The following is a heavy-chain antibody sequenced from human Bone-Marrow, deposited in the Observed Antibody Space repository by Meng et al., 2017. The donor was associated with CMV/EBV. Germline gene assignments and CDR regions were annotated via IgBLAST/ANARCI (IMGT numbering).Heavy chain of an antibody. CDR2: ISAYNGNT. V-gene: IGHV1-18*04. D-gene: IGHD4-11*01. CDR3: ARDPGVTRIYYGMDV. CDR1: GYTFNNYG. Sequence: ASVKVSCKAFGYTFNNYGLSWVRQAPGQGLEWMGWISAYNGNTNYAQKFQGRVTMTTDTSTSTAYMELRSLRSDDTAVYYCARDPGVTRIYYGMDVWGQGTTVPVSS. J-gene: IGHJ6*02.